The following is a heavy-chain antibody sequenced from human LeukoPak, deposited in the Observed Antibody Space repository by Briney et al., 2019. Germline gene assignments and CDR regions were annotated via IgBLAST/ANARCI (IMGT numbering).Heavy chain of an antibody. CDR2: IYYGGST. D-gene: IGHD6-19*01. CDR1: GGSMSTYY. J-gene: IGHJ4*02. Sequence: SETLSLTCTISGGSMSTYYWSWIRHPAGKGLEWIGYIYYGGSTNYNPSLKSRVAISVDTSKNQFSLKLSSVTAADTAVYYCARHAGYSSGWYLPEYYFDYWGQGTLVTVS. CDR3: ARHAGYSSGWYLPEYYFDY. V-gene: IGHV4-59*08.